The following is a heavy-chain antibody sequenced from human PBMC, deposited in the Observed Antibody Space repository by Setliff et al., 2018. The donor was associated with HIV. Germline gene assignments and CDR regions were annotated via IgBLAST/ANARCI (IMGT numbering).Heavy chain of an antibody. J-gene: IGHJ3*02. Sequence: SETLSLTCAVYGGSFPAYYWNWIRQPPGKGLEWIGEINYEGDTTYNPSLKSRVTMSIDTSKNQFSLKLSSVTAADTAVYYCASDYSSRHDAFDIWGQGTVVTVSS. CDR2: INYEGDT. CDR3: ASDYSSRHDAFDI. CDR1: GGSFPAYY. V-gene: IGHV4-34*01. D-gene: IGHD6-13*01.